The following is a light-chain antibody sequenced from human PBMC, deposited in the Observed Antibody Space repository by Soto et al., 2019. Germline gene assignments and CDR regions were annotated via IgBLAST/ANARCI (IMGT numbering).Light chain of an antibody. CDR1: SSDVGGYNY. CDR2: EVS. J-gene: IGLJ2*01. CDR3: SSSGGSNTVV. V-gene: IGLV2-8*01. Sequence: QSALTQPPSASGSPGQSVTISCTGSSSDVGGYNYVSWYQQHPGKAPKLMIYEVSKRPSGVPDRLSGSKSGDTASLTVSGIQAEDEADYYCSSSGGSNTVVFGGGTKLTVL.